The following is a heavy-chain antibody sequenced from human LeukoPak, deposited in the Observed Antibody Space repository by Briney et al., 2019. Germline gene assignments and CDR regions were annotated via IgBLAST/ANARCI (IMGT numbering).Heavy chain of an antibody. V-gene: IGHV1-18*01. Sequence: ASVKVSCKASGYTLTSYGISWVRQAPGQGLEWMGWISAYNGNTNYAQKLQGRVTMTTDTSTSTAYMELRSLRSDDTAVYYCARVPDCSGGSCYGRDYFDYWGQGTLVTVSS. J-gene: IGHJ4*02. CDR1: GYTLTSYG. CDR2: ISAYNGNT. CDR3: ARVPDCSGGSCYGRDYFDY. D-gene: IGHD2-15*01.